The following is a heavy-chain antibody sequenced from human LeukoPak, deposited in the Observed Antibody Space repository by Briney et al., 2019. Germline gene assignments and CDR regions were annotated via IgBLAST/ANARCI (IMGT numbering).Heavy chain of an antibody. Sequence: PGESLRLSCAASGFTVSSNYMSWVRQAPGKGLEWVSYISSSSSTIYYADSVKGRFTISRANAKNSLYLQMNSLRAEDTAVYYCARGDHVDIVATVHFDYWGQGTLVTVSS. V-gene: IGHV3-48*04. CDR2: ISSSSSTI. CDR3: ARGDHVDIVATVHFDY. J-gene: IGHJ4*02. D-gene: IGHD5-12*01. CDR1: GFTVSSNY.